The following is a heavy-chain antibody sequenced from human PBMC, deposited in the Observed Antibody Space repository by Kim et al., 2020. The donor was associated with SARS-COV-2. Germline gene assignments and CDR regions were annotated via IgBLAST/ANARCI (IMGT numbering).Heavy chain of an antibody. CDR1: GFPFNNAW. D-gene: IGHD5-18*01. J-gene: IGHJ4*02. CDR3: TTVKNVDTPDSR. V-gene: IGHV3-15*01. CDR2: IRSKTDGGTT. Sequence: GGSLRLSCAASGFPFNNAWMSWVRQAPGKGLEWVGRIRSKTDGGTTDYAAPVKGRFTISRDDSKNTLYLQMNSLKTEDTAVYYCTTVKNVDTPDSRWGQGTLVTVSS.